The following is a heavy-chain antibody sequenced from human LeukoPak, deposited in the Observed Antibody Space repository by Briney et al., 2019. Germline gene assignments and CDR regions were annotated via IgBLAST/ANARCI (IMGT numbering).Heavy chain of an antibody. CDR3: ARVDTVMAYYFDL. CDR2: IYSGGTT. J-gene: IGHJ4*02. V-gene: IGHV3-53*04. Sequence: GGSLRLSCAASGFTVSTNCMTWVRQAPGKGLEWVSTIYSGGTTYYADSVMGRFAISRHNSRNTLYLQMNSLRAEDTAVYYCARVDTVMAYYFDLWGQGTLVTVSS. CDR1: GFTVSTNC. D-gene: IGHD5-18*01.